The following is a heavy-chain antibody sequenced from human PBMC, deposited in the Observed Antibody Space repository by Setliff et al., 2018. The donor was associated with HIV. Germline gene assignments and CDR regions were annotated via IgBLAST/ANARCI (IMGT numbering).Heavy chain of an antibody. CDR1: GYSISSGYH. CDR2: IYQSGST. J-gene: IGHJ4*02. Sequence: SETLSLTCAVSGYSISSGYHWGWIRQTPGKGLEWIGSIYQSGSTYHNPSLNSRVTISVDASKNQFSLKLSSVTAADTAVYYCASLPPLYDSSGYYFDYWGQGTLVTVSS. CDR3: ASLPPLYDSSGYYFDY. D-gene: IGHD3-22*01. V-gene: IGHV4-38-2*01.